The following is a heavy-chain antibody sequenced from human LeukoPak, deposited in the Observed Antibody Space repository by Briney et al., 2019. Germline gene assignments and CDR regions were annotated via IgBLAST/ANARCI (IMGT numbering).Heavy chain of an antibody. J-gene: IGHJ4*02. Sequence: GGSLRLSCAASGFTFSSYSMNWVRQAPGKGLEWVSSISSSSSYIYYADSVKGRFTISRDNAKNSLYLQMNSLRAEDTAVYYGARERGYSGWPFDYWGQGTLVTVSS. CDR1: GFTFSSYS. V-gene: IGHV3-21*01. CDR2: ISSSSSYI. CDR3: ARERGYSGWPFDY. D-gene: IGHD6-19*01.